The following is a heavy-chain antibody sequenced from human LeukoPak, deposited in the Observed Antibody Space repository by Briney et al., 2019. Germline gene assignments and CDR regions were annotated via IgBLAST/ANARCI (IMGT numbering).Heavy chain of an antibody. D-gene: IGHD2-2*01. J-gene: IGHJ4*02. Sequence: PGGSLRLSCAASGFTFSSYAMSWVRQAAGKGLEWVSVISGSDGNTYYAGSVKGRFTISRDNSKNTLYLQMSSLETEDTAVYYCAKGHCSSTTCSLGYWGQGSLVTVSS. V-gene: IGHV3-23*01. CDR2: ISGSDGNT. CDR1: GFTFSSYA. CDR3: AKGHCSSTTCSLGY.